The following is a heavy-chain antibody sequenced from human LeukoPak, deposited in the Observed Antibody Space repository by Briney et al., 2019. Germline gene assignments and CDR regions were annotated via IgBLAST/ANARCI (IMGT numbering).Heavy chain of an antibody. CDR1: GYSFTSYW. CDR3: ARQRYSSAWTDY. Sequence: GESRKIPCKGSGYSFTSYWIGWVRQMPGKGLEWMGIIYPGDSDTRYSPSFQGQVTISADKSISTAYLQWSSLKASDTAMYYCARQRYSSAWTDYWGQGTLGSPS. D-gene: IGHD6-19*01. CDR2: IYPGDSDT. V-gene: IGHV5-51*01. J-gene: IGHJ4*02.